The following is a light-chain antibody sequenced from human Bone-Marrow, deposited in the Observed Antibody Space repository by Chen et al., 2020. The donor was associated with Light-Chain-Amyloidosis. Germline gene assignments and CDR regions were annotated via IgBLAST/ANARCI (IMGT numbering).Light chain of an antibody. Sequence: EILLTQSPGTLSLSPGERVTLSCRASQSISKNYVAWYQQRRGQAPRLLIYGASNGATGIPDRFSGSGSGTDFTLTISELEPEDFAVYYCQQYGTSPDYTFGQGTRLEIK. CDR1: QSISKNY. J-gene: IGKJ2*01. CDR2: GAS. V-gene: IGKV3-20*01. CDR3: QQYGTSPDYT.